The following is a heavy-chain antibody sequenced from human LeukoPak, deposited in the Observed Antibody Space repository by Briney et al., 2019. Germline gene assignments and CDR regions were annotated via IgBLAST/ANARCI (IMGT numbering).Heavy chain of an antibody. CDR1: GFTFSSYS. CDR3: AKDLGPVVVPAASSYYYYGMDV. J-gene: IGHJ6*02. V-gene: IGHV3-23*01. CDR2: ISGSGGST. D-gene: IGHD2-2*01. Sequence: GGSLRLSCAASGFTFSSYSMNWVRQAPGKGLEWVSAISGSGGSTYYADSVKGRFTISRDNSKNTLYLQMNSLRAEDTAVYYCAKDLGPVVVPAASSYYYYGMDVWGQGTTVTVSS.